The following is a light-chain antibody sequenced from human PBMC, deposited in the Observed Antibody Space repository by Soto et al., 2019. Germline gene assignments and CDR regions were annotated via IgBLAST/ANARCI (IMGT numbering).Light chain of an antibody. J-gene: IGKJ1*01. Sequence: DIQMTQSPSTLSSSVGNRVTITCRASQSISSWLAWYQQKKGKAPKLLIYKASSLESGVPSRFRGRGSGTEFTLTISRLQPDDLQSYYCQHYKTYPWTFGQGTKVDIK. CDR1: QSISSW. CDR3: QHYKTYPWT. V-gene: IGKV1-5*03. CDR2: KAS.